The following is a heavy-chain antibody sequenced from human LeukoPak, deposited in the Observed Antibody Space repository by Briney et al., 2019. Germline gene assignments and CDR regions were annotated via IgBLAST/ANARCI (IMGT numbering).Heavy chain of an antibody. CDR3: ARGAYYFDSRHPDVFDI. D-gene: IGHD3-22*01. J-gene: IGHJ3*02. V-gene: IGHV1-46*01. CDR1: GYTFTSFY. CDR2: INPGGGRT. Sequence: GSSVKVSCKASGYTFTSFYMHWVRQAPGQGLEWVGVINPGGGRTTYAQKFQGRVTMTGDTSTSTVNMELSSLRSEDTAVYYCARGAYYFDSRHPDVFDIWGQGTMVTVSS.